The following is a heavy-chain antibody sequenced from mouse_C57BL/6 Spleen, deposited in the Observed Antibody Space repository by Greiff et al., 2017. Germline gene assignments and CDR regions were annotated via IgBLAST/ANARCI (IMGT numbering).Heavy chain of an antibody. CDR1: GSTFTSYG. CDR3: AISIYYDYGGGYFDY. J-gene: IGHJ2*01. CDR2: IYPRGGNT. V-gene: IGHV1-81*01. Sequence: VQLVESGAELARPGASVKLSCKASGSTFTSYGISWVKQRTGPGLEWIGEIYPRGGNTDYNEKFKGKATLSADKSSSTAYMELRSLTSEDSAVYFCAISIYYDYGGGYFDYWGQGTTLTVSS. D-gene: IGHD2-4*01.